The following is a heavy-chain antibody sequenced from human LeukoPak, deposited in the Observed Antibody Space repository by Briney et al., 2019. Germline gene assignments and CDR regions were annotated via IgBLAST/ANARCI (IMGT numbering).Heavy chain of an antibody. J-gene: IGHJ3*02. V-gene: IGHV4-39*01. CDR2: IYYSGST. D-gene: IGHD1-26*01. Sequence: SETLSLTCTVSGGSISSSSYYWGWNRQPPGKGLEWIGSIYYSGSTYYNPSLKSRVTISVDTSKNQFSLKLSSVAAADTAVYYCARRNVGHDAFDIWGQGTMVTVSS. CDR1: GGSISSSSYY. CDR3: ARRNVGHDAFDI.